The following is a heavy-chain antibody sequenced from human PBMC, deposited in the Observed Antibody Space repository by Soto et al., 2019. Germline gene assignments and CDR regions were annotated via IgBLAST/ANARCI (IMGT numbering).Heavy chain of an antibody. CDR3: ARDRRGYCTNGVCPADY. J-gene: IGHJ4*02. D-gene: IGHD2-8*01. CDR1: GFTFSSYS. Sequence: GGSLRLSCAASGFTFSSYSMNWVRQAPGKGLEWVSYISSSSSTIYYADSVKGRFTISRDNAKNSLYLQMNSLRAEDTAVYYCARDRRGYCTNGVCPADYWGQGTLVTVSS. CDR2: ISSSSSTI. V-gene: IGHV3-48*01.